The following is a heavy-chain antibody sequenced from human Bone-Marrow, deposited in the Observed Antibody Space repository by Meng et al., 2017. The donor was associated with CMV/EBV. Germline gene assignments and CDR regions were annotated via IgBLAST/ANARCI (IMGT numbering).Heavy chain of an antibody. V-gene: IGHV3-21*04. CDR1: GFTFSSYS. CDR3: ASGIVGATKYYYGMDV. J-gene: IGHJ6*02. D-gene: IGHD1-26*01. Sequence: GESLKISCAASGFTFSSYSMNWVRQAPGKGLEWVSSISSSSSYIYYADSVKGRFTISRDNAKNSLYLQMNSLRAEDTALYYCASGIVGATKYYYGMDVWGQGTTVTVSS. CDR2: ISSSSSYI.